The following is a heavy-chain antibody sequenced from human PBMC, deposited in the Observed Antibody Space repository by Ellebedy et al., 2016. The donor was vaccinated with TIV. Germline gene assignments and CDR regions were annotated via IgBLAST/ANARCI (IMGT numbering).Heavy chain of an antibody. D-gene: IGHD3-10*01. CDR3: ASLGEGSGSYYYYYGMDV. J-gene: IGHJ6*02. V-gene: IGHV4-39*01. CDR1: GGSISSSSYY. Sequence: SETLSLXXTVSGGSISSSSYYWGWIRQPPGKGLEWIGSIYYSGSTYYNPSLKSRVTISVDTSKNQFSLKLSSVTAADTAVYYCASLGEGSGSYYYYYGMDVWGQGTTVTVSS. CDR2: IYYSGST.